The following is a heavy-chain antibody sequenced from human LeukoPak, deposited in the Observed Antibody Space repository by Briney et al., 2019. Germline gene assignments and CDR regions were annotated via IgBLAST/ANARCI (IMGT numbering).Heavy chain of an antibody. J-gene: IGHJ4*02. CDR3: AKRVPYSSSSVYFDC. V-gene: IGHV3-23*01. D-gene: IGHD6-6*01. CDR1: GFPFSSYA. Sequence: PGGSLRLSCAASGFPFSSYAMSWVRQAPGKGLEWISAIDDGGTSTYYADSVKGRFTISRDNSKSTLYLQMSSLRADDTAVYYCAKRVPYSSSSVYFDCWGQGTLVTVSS. CDR2: IDDGGTST.